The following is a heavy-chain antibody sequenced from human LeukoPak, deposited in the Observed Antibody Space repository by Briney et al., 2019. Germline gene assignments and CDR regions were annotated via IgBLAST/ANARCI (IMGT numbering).Heavy chain of an antibody. V-gene: IGHV3-30*02. D-gene: IGHD6-19*01. CDR3: AKDLAVAGYFDY. Sequence: GGSLRLSCAASGFTFSSYGMHWVRQAPGKGLEWVAFIRYDGSNKYYADSVKGRFTISRDNSKNTLYLQMNSLRAEGTAVYYCAKDLAVAGYFDYWGQGTLVTVSS. CDR2: IRYDGSNK. CDR1: GFTFSSYG. J-gene: IGHJ4*02.